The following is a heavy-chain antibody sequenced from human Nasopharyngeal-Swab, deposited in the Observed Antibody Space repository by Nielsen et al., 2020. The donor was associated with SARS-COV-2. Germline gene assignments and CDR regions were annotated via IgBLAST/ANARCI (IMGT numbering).Heavy chain of an antibody. V-gene: IGHV3-30*18. CDR1: GFTFSSFG. CDR2: ISYDGSNK. Sequence: GESLKISCSASGFTFSSFGMHWVRQAPGKGLEWVAVISYDGSNKFYADSVKGRFTISRDNSKNTLYLQMNSLRAEDMAAYYCTKDAIYYYSYMDVWGKGTTVTVSS. D-gene: IGHD3-3*01. CDR3: TKDAIYYYSYMDV. J-gene: IGHJ6*03.